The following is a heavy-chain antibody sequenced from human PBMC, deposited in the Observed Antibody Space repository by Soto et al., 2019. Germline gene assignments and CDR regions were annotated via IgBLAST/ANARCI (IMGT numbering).Heavy chain of an antibody. D-gene: IGHD6-13*01. Sequence: EVQLVESGGGLVQPGGSLRLSCAASGFTFSSYSMNWVRRAPGKGLEWVSYISSSSSTIYYADSVKGRFTISRDNAKNSLYLQMNSLRAADTAVYYCARVGNYYYYYMDVWGKGTTVTVSS. CDR3: ARVGNYYYYYMDV. V-gene: IGHV3-48*01. CDR2: ISSSSSTI. J-gene: IGHJ6*03. CDR1: GFTFSSYS.